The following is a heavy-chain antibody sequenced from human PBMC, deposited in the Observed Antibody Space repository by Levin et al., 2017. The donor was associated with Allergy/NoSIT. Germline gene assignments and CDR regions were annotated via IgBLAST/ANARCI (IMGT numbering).Heavy chain of an antibody. D-gene: IGHD4-17*01. Sequence: PSETLSLTCTVSGGSISTYYWSWIRQPPGKGLEWIGYIYYSGSTNYNPSLKSRVTISVDTSKNQFSLKLSSVTAADTAVYYCARGNRGTTATYYYYGMDVWGQGTTVTVSS. CDR1: GGSISTYY. J-gene: IGHJ6*02. CDR3: ARGNRGTTATYYYYGMDV. CDR2: IYYSGST. V-gene: IGHV4-59*01.